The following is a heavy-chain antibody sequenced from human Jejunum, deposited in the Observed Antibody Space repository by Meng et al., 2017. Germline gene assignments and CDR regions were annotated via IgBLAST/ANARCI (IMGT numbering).Heavy chain of an antibody. CDR1: GGSISSSSYY. Sequence: QLQLQESGPGLVKPSETLSPTGTGSGGSISSSSYYWGWIRQPPGKGLEWIGEINQNGRTNYNPSLESRVTISMDKSKKEFSLRLASVTAADTALYYCVRGRDPMVVGELDPWGQGTLVTVSS. CDR2: INQNGRT. J-gene: IGHJ5*02. V-gene: IGHV4-39*07. CDR3: VRGRDPMVVGELDP. D-gene: IGHD2-15*01.